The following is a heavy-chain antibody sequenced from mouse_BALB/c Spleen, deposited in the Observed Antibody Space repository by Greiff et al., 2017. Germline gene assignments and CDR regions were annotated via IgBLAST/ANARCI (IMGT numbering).Heavy chain of an antibody. V-gene: IGHV2-9*02. D-gene: IGHD1-1*01. CDR3: AGDPGYYFYYAMDY. J-gene: IGHJ4*01. Sequence: VQLQQSGPGLVAPSQSLSITCTVSGFSLTSYGVHWVRQPPGKGLEWLGVMWAGGSTNYNSALMYRLSISKDNSKSQVFLKMNSLQTDDTSMYYCAGDPGYYFYYAMDYWGQGTSVTVSS. CDR2: MWAGGST. CDR1: GFSLTSYG.